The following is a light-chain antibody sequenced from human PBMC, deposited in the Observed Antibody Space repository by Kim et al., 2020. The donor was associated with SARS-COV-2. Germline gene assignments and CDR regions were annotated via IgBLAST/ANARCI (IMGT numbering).Light chain of an antibody. CDR2: GAS. V-gene: IGKV3-15*01. Sequence: EIVMTQSPATLSVSPGESATLSCRASQSVSSNLAWYQQKPGQAPRLLIYGASTWATGIPARFSGSGSGTEFTLTISSLQSEDFAVYYCQQYYKWPLTFGGGTKVEI. CDR1: QSVSSN. J-gene: IGKJ4*01. CDR3: QQYYKWPLT.